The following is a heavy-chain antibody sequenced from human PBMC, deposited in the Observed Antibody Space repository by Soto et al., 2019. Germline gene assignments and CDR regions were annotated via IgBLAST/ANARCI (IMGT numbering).Heavy chain of an antibody. CDR1: GGSISSSSYY. D-gene: IGHD5-18*01. V-gene: IGHV4-39*01. J-gene: IGHJ6*02. CDR2: IYYSGST. CDR3: ARGNLYGYVAYYGMDV. Sequence: SETLSLTCTVSGGSISSSSYYWGWIRQPPGKGLEWIGSIYYSGSTYYNPSLKSRVTISVDTSKNQFSLKLSSVTAADTAVYYCARGNLYGYVAYYGMDVWGQGTTVTVSS.